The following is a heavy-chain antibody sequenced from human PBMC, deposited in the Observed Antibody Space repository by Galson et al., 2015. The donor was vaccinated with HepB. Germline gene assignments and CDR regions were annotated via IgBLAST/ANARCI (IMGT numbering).Heavy chain of an antibody. J-gene: IGHJ3*02. D-gene: IGHD4-17*01. CDR2: INAYNGDT. CDR3: AREAYGDYDPDAFDI. CDR1: GCTFTSFG. V-gene: IGHV1-18*01. Sequence: SVKVSCKASGCTFTSFGISWVRQAPGQGLEWMGWINAYNGDTNYAQKLQGRVTMTTDTSASTVYMELRSLRSDDTAVYYCAREAYGDYDPDAFDIWGQGTMVTVSS.